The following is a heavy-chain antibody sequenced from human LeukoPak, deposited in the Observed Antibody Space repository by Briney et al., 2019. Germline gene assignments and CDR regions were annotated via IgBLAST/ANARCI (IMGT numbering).Heavy chain of an antibody. CDR2: MNPNSGNT. D-gene: IGHD6-13*01. J-gene: IGHJ4*02. Sequence: ASVKVSCKASGYTFTSYDINWVRQATGQGLEWMGWMNPNSGNTGYAQKFQGRVTITRNTSISTAYMELSSLRSEDTAVYYCARDSAVWQQTYYFDYWGQGTLVTVSS. V-gene: IGHV1-8*03. CDR1: GYTFTSYD. CDR3: ARDSAVWQQTYYFDY.